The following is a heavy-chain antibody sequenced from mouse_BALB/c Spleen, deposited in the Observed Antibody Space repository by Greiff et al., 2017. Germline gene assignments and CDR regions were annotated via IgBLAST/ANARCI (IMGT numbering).Heavy chain of an antibody. CDR1: GYSFTDYN. CDR2: IDPYNGGT. CDR3: ARYRDSFYGAMDY. Sequence: LKQSGPELVKPGASVKVSCKASGYSFTDYNMYWVKQSHGKSLEWIGYIDPYNGGTRYNLKFKGKATLTDDKSSDTAFMHLNSLTSEDSAVFYCARYRDSFYGAMDYWGQGTSVTVSS. V-gene: IGHV1S135*01. J-gene: IGHJ4*01. D-gene: IGHD1-1*01.